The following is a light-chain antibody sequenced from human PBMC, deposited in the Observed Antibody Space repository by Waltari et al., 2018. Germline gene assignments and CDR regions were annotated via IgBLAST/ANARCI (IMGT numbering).Light chain of an antibody. V-gene: IGKV1-39*01. Sequence: DIQMTQSPSSLSASVGDRITITCRASQSISNYLNWYQQKTGTAPKLLIYVASSLQSEVPSRFSGSGTGTDFTLTISSLQSEDSAVYYCKQYNNWPPGDTFGQGTRLEV. CDR1: QSISNY. CDR2: VAS. J-gene: IGKJ2*01. CDR3: KQYNNWPPGDT.